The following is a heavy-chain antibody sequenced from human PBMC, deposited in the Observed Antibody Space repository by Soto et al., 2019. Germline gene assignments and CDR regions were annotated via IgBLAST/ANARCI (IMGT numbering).Heavy chain of an antibody. CDR3: ARNAGLLSDY. V-gene: IGHV4-34*01. Sequence: LSLTCAVYGGSFSGYYWIWIRQPPGKGLEWIGEINHSGSTNYNPSLKSRVTISVDTSKNQFSLKLSSVTAADTAVYYCARNAGLLSDYWGQGTLVTVSS. CDR2: INHSGST. D-gene: IGHD3-10*01. J-gene: IGHJ4*02. CDR1: GGSFSGYY.